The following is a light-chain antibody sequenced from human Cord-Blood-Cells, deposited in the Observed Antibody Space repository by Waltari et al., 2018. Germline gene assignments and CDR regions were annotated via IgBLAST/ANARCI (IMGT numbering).Light chain of an antibody. J-gene: IGLJ3*02. Sequence: QSVLTQPPSVSAAPGQKVTISCSGSSSNIGNNYVSWYQQLPGTAPKLPSYEKNKRPSGIPDRFSGSKSGTSATLGITGLQTGDEADYYCGTWDSSLSAWVFGGGTKLTVL. CDR3: GTWDSSLSAWV. CDR2: EKN. CDR1: SSNIGNNY. V-gene: IGLV1-51*02.